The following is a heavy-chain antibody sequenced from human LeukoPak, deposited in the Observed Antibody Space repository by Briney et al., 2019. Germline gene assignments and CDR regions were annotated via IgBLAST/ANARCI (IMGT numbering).Heavy chain of an antibody. D-gene: IGHD6-19*01. CDR1: GGSISSYY. Sequence: SETLSLTCTVSGGSISSYYWSWIRQPPGKGLEWIGYIYYNGTTNYNPSLKSRVTISVDTSKSQFSLKLNSVTAADTAVYYCARSGGYSSPQNYWGQGTLVTVSS. CDR3: ARSGGYSSPQNY. CDR2: IYYNGTT. V-gene: IGHV4-59*01. J-gene: IGHJ4*02.